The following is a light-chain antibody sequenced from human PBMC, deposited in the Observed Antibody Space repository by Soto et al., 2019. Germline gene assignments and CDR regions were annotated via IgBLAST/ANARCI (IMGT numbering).Light chain of an antibody. J-gene: IGKJ4*01. Sequence: LVMTQSPATLSVSPGERATLSCRASQSVSSYLAWYQQKPGQAPRLLIYDASNRATGIPARFSGSGSGTDFTLTISSLEPEDFAVYYCQQRSNWQGATFGGGTKVDIK. CDR1: QSVSSY. V-gene: IGKV3-11*01. CDR2: DAS. CDR3: QQRSNWQGAT.